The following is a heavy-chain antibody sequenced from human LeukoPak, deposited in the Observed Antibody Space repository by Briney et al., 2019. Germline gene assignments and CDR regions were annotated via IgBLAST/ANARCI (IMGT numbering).Heavy chain of an antibody. CDR1: GGSISSYY. D-gene: IGHD5-24*01. J-gene: IGHJ4*02. V-gene: IGHV4-59*08. CDR3: ARLRGEMATIFDY. Sequence: SETLSLTCTVSGGSISSYYWSWVRQPPGKGLEWIGYIYYSGSTDYNPSLKSRVTISVDTSKNQFSLKLSSVTAADTAVYYCARLRGEMATIFDYWGQGTLVTVSS. CDR2: IYYSGST.